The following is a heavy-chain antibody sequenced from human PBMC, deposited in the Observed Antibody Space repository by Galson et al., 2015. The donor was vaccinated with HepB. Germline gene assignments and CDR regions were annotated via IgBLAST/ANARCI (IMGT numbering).Heavy chain of an antibody. CDR3: AKDTPPRAGELLWFGESRSYYYYYGMDV. CDR2: ISGSGGST. V-gene: IGHV3-23*01. D-gene: IGHD3-10*01. CDR1: GFTFSSYA. J-gene: IGHJ6*02. Sequence: SLRLSCAASGFTFSSYAMSWVRQAPGKGLEWVPAISGSGGSTYYADSVKGRFTISRDNSKNTLYLQMNSLRAEDTAVYYCAKDTPPRAGELLWFGESRSYYYYYGMDVWGQGTTVTVSS.